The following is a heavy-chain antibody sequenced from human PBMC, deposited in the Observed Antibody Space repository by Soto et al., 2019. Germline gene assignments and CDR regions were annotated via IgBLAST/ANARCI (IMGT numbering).Heavy chain of an antibody. J-gene: IGHJ4*02. V-gene: IGHV1-2*04. D-gene: IGHD2-21*02. CDR3: ARGEALAYCGGDCYFFDY. CDR2: INPNSGGT. Sequence: ASVKVSCKVSGYTFTGYYMHWVRQAPGQGLEWMGWINPNSGGTNYAQKFQGWVTMTRDTSISTAYMELSRLRSDDTAVYYCARGEALAYCGGDCYFFDYWGQGPLVTISS. CDR1: GYTFTGYY.